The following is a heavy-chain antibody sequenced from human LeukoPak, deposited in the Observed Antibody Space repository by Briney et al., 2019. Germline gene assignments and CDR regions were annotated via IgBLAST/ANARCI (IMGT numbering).Heavy chain of an antibody. D-gene: IGHD2-21*02. J-gene: IGHJ4*02. V-gene: IGHV3-15*01. CDR2: IKSKTDGGTT. Sequence: GGSLRLSCAASGFTFSNAWMSWVRQAPGKGLEWVGRIKSKTDGGTTDYAAPVKGRFTISRDDSKNTLYLQMNSLKTEDTAVYYCAKDLAGGVTAIGFDYWGQGTLVTVSS. CDR3: AKDLAGGVTAIGFDY. CDR1: GFTFSNAW.